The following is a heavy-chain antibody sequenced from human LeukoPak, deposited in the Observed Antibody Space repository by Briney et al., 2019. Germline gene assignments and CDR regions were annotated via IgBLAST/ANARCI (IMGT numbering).Heavy chain of an antibody. CDR3: APVRGGDYFDY. D-gene: IGHD2-2*01. V-gene: IGHV1-2*02. CDR2: INPNSGDT. J-gene: IGHJ4*02. Sequence: ASVTVSFKACGYTITSYYSHGVRQAPGQGVEWMGWINPNSGDTDYAQKFQGRVTMTRDTSISTAYMELSRLRSDDTAVYYCAPVRGGDYFDYWGQGTQVTVSS. CDR1: GYTITSYY.